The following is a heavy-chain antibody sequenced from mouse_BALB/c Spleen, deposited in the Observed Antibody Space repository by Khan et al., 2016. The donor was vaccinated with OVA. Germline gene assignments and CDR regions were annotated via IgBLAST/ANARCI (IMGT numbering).Heavy chain of an antibody. Sequence: VQLQQSGAELVKPGASVKLSCTASGFNIKDTHMHWVKQRPEQGLEWIGRIDPANDNSTYDPRFQGKATITADTSSNTAYLHLSSLTSEDTAVYYCAPAGTGDYFDYWGPGTTLTVSS. CDR3: APAGTGDYFDY. CDR2: IDPANDNS. CDR1: GFNIKDTH. D-gene: IGHD4-1*01. V-gene: IGHV14-3*02. J-gene: IGHJ2*01.